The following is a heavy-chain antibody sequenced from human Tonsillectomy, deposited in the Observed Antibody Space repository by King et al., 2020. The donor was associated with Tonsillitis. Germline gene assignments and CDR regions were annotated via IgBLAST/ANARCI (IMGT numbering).Heavy chain of an antibody. V-gene: IGHV3-66*01. CDR3: ARDIAVAGLFDY. D-gene: IGHD6-19*01. J-gene: IGHJ4*02. CDR1: GFTVSFYY. Sequence: VQLVESGGGLVQPGGSLRLSCAASGFTVSFYYMSWVRQAPGKGLEWVSVIYSGGSTYYADSVKGRFTISRDNSKNTLYLQMNSLRAEDTAVYYCARDIAVAGLFDYWGQGTLVTVSS. CDR2: IYSGGST.